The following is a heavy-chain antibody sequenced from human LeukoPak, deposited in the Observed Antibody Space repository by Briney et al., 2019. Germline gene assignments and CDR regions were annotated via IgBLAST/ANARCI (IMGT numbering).Heavy chain of an antibody. J-gene: IGHJ4*02. V-gene: IGHV5-51*01. D-gene: IGHD3-22*01. CDR2: IYPGDSDT. CDR3: ARLAPSNYYDSSGYADY. CDR1: GYRFTSYW. Sequence: GESLKISCKGSGYRFTSYWIGWVRQMPGKGLEWMGIIYPGDSDTRYSPSFQGQVTISADKSISTAYLQWSSLKASDTAMYYCARLAPSNYYDSSGYADYWGQGTLVTVSS.